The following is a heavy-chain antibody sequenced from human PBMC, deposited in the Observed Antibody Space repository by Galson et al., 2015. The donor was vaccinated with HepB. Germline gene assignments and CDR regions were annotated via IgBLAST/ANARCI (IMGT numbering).Heavy chain of an antibody. J-gene: IGHJ4*02. CDR2: IGSKGTNYAT. V-gene: IGHV3-73*01. CDR3: SRLGDFSGYSSS. Sequence: SLRLSCAGSGFTFSGSAIHWVRQASGKGLEWVGRIGSKGTNYATAYTASVKGWFTIPRDDSKNTAYLQMNSLRTEDTAVYYCSRLGDFSGYSSSWGQGTLVTVSS. D-gene: IGHD6-13*01. CDR1: GFTFSGSA.